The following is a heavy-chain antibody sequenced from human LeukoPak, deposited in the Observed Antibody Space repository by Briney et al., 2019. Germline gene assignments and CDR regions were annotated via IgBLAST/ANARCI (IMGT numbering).Heavy chain of an antibody. J-gene: IGHJ4*02. Sequence: PGGSLRLSCAASGFTFSSNSMTWVRQTPGKGLEWVSRISGDGVNTNYADSVKGRFTISRDNAKNTLYLQMNSLGAEDTAVYYCARVGVVDTAVVGFAYWGQGTLVTVSS. CDR3: ARVGVVDTAVVGFAY. CDR1: GFTFSSNS. V-gene: IGHV3-74*01. D-gene: IGHD5-18*01. CDR2: ISGDGVNT.